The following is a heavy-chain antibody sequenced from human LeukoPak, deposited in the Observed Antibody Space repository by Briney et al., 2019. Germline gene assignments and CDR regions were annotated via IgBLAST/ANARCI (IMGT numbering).Heavy chain of an antibody. D-gene: IGHD3-10*01. J-gene: IGHJ5*02. V-gene: IGHV3-74*01. CDR2: INSDGSST. CDR3: ASDSGSGSLNWFDP. CDR1: GFTFSSYW. Sequence: GGSLRLSCAASGFTFSSYWMHWVRQAPGKGLVWVSRINSDGSSTSYADSVKGRFTISRDNAKNTLYLQMNSLRAEDTAVYYCASDSGSGSLNWFDPWGQGTLVTVSS.